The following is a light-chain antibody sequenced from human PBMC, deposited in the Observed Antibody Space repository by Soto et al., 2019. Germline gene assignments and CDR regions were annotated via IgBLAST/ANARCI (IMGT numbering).Light chain of an antibody. V-gene: IGLV2-14*01. CDR2: EVS. CDR1: SSDVGTYNY. CDR3: NSYTTSSSHV. Sequence: QSALTQPASVSGSLGQSITISCTGTSSDVGTYNYVSWYQQHPGKAPKLMIYEVSNRPSGVSNRFSGSKSGNTASLTISGLQAEDEADYYCNSYTTSSSHVFGTGTKLTVL. J-gene: IGLJ1*01.